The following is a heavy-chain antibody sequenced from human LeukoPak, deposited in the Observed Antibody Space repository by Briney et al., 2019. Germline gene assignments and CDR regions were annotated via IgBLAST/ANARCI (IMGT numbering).Heavy chain of an antibody. Sequence: GGSLRLSCAASGFTFSDYYMSWIRQAPGKGLEWVSAISGSGGSTYYADSVKGRFTISRDNSKNTLYLQMNSLRAEDTAVYYCAKERVVFLAEEDYWGQGTLVTVSS. CDR2: ISGSGGST. V-gene: IGHV3-23*01. CDR1: GFTFSDYY. J-gene: IGHJ4*02. D-gene: IGHD2-15*01. CDR3: AKERVVFLAEEDY.